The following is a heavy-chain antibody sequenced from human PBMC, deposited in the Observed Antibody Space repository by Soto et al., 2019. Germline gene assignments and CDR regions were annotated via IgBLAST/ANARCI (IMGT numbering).Heavy chain of an antibody. Sequence: ASVKVSCKASGYTFTCYYMHWVRQAPGQGLEWMGWINPNSGGTNYAQTFQGWVNMTRDTSISTASIELGRLRSDDTAVYYCARGPYTAMGSGSYGAHYYYYYGMDVWGQGTTVTVSS. J-gene: IGHJ6*02. CDR1: GYTFTCYY. D-gene: IGHD3-10*01. V-gene: IGHV1-2*04. CDR3: ARGPYTAMGSGSYGAHYYYYYGMDV. CDR2: INPNSGGT.